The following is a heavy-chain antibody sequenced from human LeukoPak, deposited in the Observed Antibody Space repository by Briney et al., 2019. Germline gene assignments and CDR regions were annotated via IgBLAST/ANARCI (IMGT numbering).Heavy chain of an antibody. V-gene: IGHV3-23*01. CDR1: GFTFISYA. D-gene: IGHD2-2*01. CDR3: AKGGVDVVVPAAILGYYYYYGKDV. CDR2: IFGIGGIT. J-gene: IGHJ6*02. Sequence: RGALRLSCVAPGFTFISYAMCWVCPAPGKGLWSVSAIFGIGGITYYADSAKGRFTISRDNSKNTLYLQMNSMRAEYMAIYYCAKGGVDVVVPAAILGYYYYYGKDVWGQGTTVTVSS.